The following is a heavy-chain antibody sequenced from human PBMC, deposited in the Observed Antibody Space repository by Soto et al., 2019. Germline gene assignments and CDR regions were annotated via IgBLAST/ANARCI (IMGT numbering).Heavy chain of an antibody. V-gene: IGHV4-39*01. D-gene: IGHD3-10*01. J-gene: IGHJ5*02. CDR3: VRHRNYIFSGRDNWFDP. Sequence: PSETLSLTCTVSGGSMRSTSFYWGWIRQSPGKGLEWIASIHFSGVTHYNPSLKSRVTISIDTSKNQSFLKLTSVTAADSSLYYCVRHRNYIFSGRDNWFDPWGPGTRVTVSS. CDR1: GGSMRSTSFY. CDR2: IHFSGVT.